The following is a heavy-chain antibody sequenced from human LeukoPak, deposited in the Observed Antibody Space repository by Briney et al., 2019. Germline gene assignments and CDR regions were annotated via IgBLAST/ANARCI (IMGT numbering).Heavy chain of an antibody. CDR3: ARDRIGIAVAVPYYFDY. Sequence: GGSLRLSCAASGFTFSSYAMSWVRQAPGKGLEWVSAIIGSGSSTYYADSVKGRFTISRDNSKNTLFLQMNSLRAEDTAVYYCARDRIGIAVAVPYYFDYWGQGTLVTVSS. CDR1: GFTFSSYA. V-gene: IGHV3-23*01. CDR2: IIGSGSST. D-gene: IGHD6-19*01. J-gene: IGHJ4*02.